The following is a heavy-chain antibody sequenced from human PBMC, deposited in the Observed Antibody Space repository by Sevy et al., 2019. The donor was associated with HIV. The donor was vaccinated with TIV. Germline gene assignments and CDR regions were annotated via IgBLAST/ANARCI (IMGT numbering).Heavy chain of an antibody. CDR2: VDDTGST. V-gene: IGHV4-59*03. CDR1: GASITSKY. D-gene: IGHD2-15*01. Sequence: SETLSLTCSVSGASITSKYWSWIRQTPGKGLEWIGYVDDTGSTNYNPSLKSRVTISIDMSRKQFSLSLRSVTAADTAVYYCALTKVVTQRWSDPWGPGTLVTVSS. CDR3: ALTKVVTQRWSDP. J-gene: IGHJ5*02.